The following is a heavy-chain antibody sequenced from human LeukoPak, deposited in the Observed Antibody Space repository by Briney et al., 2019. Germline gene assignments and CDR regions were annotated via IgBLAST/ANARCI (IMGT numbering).Heavy chain of an antibody. J-gene: IGHJ4*02. CDR1: GFTFSSYA. CDR3: AKDGYTAMVTRGYYFDY. Sequence: GGSLRLSCAASGFTFSSYAMSWVRQAPGKGLEWVSAISGSGGSTYYADSVKGRFTISRDNSKNTLYLQMNGLRAEDTAVYYCAKDGYTAMVTRGYYFDYWGQGTLVTVSS. D-gene: IGHD5-18*01. CDR2: ISGSGGST. V-gene: IGHV3-23*01.